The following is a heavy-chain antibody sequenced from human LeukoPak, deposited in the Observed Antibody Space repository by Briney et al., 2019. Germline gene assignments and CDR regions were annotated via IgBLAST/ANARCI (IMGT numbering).Heavy chain of an antibody. D-gene: IGHD3-22*01. CDR1: GGSISSGGYS. V-gene: IGHV4-30-2*01. Sequence: PSETLSLTCAVSGGSISSGGYSWSWIRQPPGKGLEWIGYIYHSGSTYYNPSLKSRVTMSVDTSKNQFSLKLSSVTAADTAVYYCARGYYDSSGYYEEYYFDYWGQGTLVTVSS. CDR3: ARGYYDSSGYYEEYYFDY. J-gene: IGHJ4*02. CDR2: IYHSGST.